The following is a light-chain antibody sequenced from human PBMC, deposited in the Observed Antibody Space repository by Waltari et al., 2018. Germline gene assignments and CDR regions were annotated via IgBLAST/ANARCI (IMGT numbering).Light chain of an antibody. Sequence: DIQMTQSPSSLSASVGDRVTITCRASQSITSSLNWYQQKPGKAPKVLIYAASSLESGVPSRFSGSGSGTEFTLTISSLQPDDSATYWCQTYNNYGTFGQGTKVEI. J-gene: IGKJ1*01. CDR1: QSITSS. V-gene: IGKV1-5*01. CDR3: QTYNNYGT. CDR2: AAS.